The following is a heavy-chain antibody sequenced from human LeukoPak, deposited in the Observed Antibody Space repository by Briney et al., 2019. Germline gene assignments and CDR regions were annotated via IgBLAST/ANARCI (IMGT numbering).Heavy chain of an antibody. D-gene: IGHD6-13*01. CDR3: TTVPRYSIRSLD. CDR1: GFTFRGST. V-gene: IGHV3-73*01. Sequence: PGGSLRLSCAASGFTFRGSTIHGVPRASGRGREWVGRMRSKANSLVTTYAASVQGRFTISRDDSKNTAYLQMNNLKIEDTAVYYGTTVPRYSIRSLDWGQGTLVTVSS. CDR2: MRSKANSLVT. J-gene: IGHJ4*02.